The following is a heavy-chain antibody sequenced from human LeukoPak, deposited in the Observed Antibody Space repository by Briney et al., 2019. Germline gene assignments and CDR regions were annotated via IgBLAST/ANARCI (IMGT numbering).Heavy chain of an antibody. Sequence: GGSLRLSCAASGFTFSTYWMHWVRQAPGKGLVWVSLVSSDGSITNYADSVKGRFTISRDNAKNTLYLQMNSLRAEDTAVYYCARHINYYLDYWGQGTLVTVSS. J-gene: IGHJ4*02. V-gene: IGHV3-74*01. D-gene: IGHD3-10*01. CDR1: GFTFSTYW. CDR2: VSSDGSIT. CDR3: ARHINYYLDY.